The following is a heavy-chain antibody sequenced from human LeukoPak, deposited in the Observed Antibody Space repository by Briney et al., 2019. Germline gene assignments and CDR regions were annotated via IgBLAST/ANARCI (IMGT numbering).Heavy chain of an antibody. CDR2: INSDGST. CDR3: TRDKYYSMDV. V-gene: IGHV3-74*01. J-gene: IGHJ6*02. Sequence: GRSLRLSCAASGFTFSTYWMHWVRQAPGKGLVWVSRINSDGSTYYADSVKGRFTISRDNAKNTLYLQMNSLRAEDTAVYYCTRDKYYSMDVWGQGTTVTVS. CDR1: GFTFSTYW.